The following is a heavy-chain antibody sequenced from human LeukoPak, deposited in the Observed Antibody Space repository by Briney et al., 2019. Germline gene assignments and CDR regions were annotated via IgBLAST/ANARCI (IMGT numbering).Heavy chain of an antibody. Sequence: ASVKVSCKASGYTFTSYDINWVRQATGQRLEWMGWMNPNSGNTGYAQKLQGRVTMTRNTSISTAYMELSSLRSEDTAVYYCARAPSWSGFSSYYYMDVWGKGTTVTVSS. CDR3: ARAPSWSGFSSYYYMDV. D-gene: IGHD3-3*01. J-gene: IGHJ6*03. CDR2: MNPNSGNT. CDR1: GYTFTSYD. V-gene: IGHV1-8*01.